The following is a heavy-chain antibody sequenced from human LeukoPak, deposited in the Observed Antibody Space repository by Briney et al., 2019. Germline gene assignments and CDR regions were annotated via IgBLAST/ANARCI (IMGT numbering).Heavy chain of an antibody. J-gene: IGHJ4*02. V-gene: IGHV3-21*01. CDR3: ARDSGVVGTTTDY. CDR2: NTSTRYI. Sequence: GGSLRLSCGPSGFPLSSYSVNCVRQAPGRGGEWVSSNTSTRYIYYADSVKGRFPIYRDNAKNSLYLQMNSLRAEDTAVYYCARDSGVVGTTTDYWGQGTLVTVSS. CDR1: GFPLSSYS. D-gene: IGHD1-26*01.